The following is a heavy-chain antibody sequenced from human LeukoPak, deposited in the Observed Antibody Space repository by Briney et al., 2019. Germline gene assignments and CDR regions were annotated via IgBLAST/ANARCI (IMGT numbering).Heavy chain of an antibody. Sequence: GGSLRLSCAGSGFTFSSYGMQWVRQAPGKGLEWVAVIWYDGSNKYYADSVKGRFTISRDNSKNTLYLQMNSLRAEDTAVYYCARLYYDILTGYYGAFDIWGQGTMVTISS. CDR2: IWYDGSNK. V-gene: IGHV3-33*01. D-gene: IGHD3-9*01. J-gene: IGHJ3*02. CDR3: ARLYYDILTGYYGAFDI. CDR1: GFTFSSYG.